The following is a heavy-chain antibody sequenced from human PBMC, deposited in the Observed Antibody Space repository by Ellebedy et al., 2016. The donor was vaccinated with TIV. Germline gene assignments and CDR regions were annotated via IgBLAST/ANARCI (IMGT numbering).Heavy chain of an antibody. D-gene: IGHD1-26*01. V-gene: IGHV5-51*01. Sequence: GESLKISCKGSGYSFTSYWIGWVRQMPGKGLEWMGIIYPGDSDTRYSPSFQGQVTISADKSISTAYLQWSSLKASDTAMYYCARLMVGATLPYWFDPWGQGTLVTVSS. CDR2: IYPGDSDT. J-gene: IGHJ5*02. CDR1: GYSFTSYW. CDR3: ARLMVGATLPYWFDP.